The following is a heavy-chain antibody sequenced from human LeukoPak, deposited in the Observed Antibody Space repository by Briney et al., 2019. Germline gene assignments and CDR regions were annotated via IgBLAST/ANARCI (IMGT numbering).Heavy chain of an antibody. Sequence: GRSLRLSCEASGFNFNDYDIEWVRQPPGKGLEWLSSIGSSGDSSTYYADSVKGRFTISRDNAKNSLFLQMNSLRAEDTALYYRARAVVIAATGRGPDYWGQGTLVTVAS. CDR3: ARAVVIAATGRGPDY. J-gene: IGHJ4*02. V-gene: IGHV3-48*03. D-gene: IGHD2-15*01. CDR1: GFNFNDYD. CDR2: IGSSGDSST.